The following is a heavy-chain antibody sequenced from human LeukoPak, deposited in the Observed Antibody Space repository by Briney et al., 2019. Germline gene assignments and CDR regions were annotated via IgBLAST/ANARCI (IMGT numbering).Heavy chain of an antibody. D-gene: IGHD6-6*01. Sequence: SETLSLTCAVYGGSFSDYYWSWIRQPPGKGLEWIGSIYYSGSTYYNPSLKSRVTISVDTSKNQFSLKLSSVTAADTAVYYCARGSSAARPNFDYWGQGTLVTVSS. CDR1: GGSFSDYY. CDR2: IYYSGST. V-gene: IGHV4-34*01. CDR3: ARGSSAARPNFDY. J-gene: IGHJ4*02.